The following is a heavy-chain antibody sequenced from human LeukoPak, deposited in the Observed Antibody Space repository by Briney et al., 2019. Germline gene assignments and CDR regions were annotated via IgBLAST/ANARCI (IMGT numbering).Heavy chain of an antibody. J-gene: IGHJ4*02. Sequence: SETLSLTRTVSGGSISSYYWSWIRQPAGKGLEWIGRIYTSGSTNYNPSLKSRVTMSVDTSKNQFSLKLSSVTAADTAVYYCARGYYDSSGYYYSPFDYWGQGTLVTVSS. D-gene: IGHD3-22*01. CDR3: ARGYYDSSGYYYSPFDY. V-gene: IGHV4-4*07. CDR1: GGSISSYY. CDR2: IYTSGST.